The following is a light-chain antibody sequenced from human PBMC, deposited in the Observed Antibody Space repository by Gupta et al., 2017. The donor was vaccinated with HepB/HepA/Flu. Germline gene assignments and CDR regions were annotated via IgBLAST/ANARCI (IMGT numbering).Light chain of an antibody. CDR1: EDIKKY. CDR3: KQYHILYT. V-gene: IGKV1-33*01. CDR2: EAS. Sequence: DIQMPQSPSSLSASVGDRVTITCQASEDIKKYLNCYQQTPGKAPKLLIYEASELQTGVPSRFTGSGSGTVFSFTISSMQPEDVGTYYCKQYHILYTFGQGTKVEIK. J-gene: IGKJ2*01.